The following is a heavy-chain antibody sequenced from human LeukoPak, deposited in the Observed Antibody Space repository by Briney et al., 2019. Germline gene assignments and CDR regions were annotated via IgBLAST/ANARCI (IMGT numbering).Heavy chain of an antibody. J-gene: IGHJ5*02. CDR2: VHYSGSA. Sequence: SETLSLTCTVSGGSFSSYYWSWIRQPPEKGLEWIGYVHYSGSAKYNPSLKSRVTISVDTSKNQFSLKLSSVTAADTAVYYCARALGYCSGGSCYYWFDPWGQGTLVTVSS. V-gene: IGHV4-59*01. D-gene: IGHD2-15*01. CDR1: GGSFSSYY. CDR3: ARALGYCSGGSCYYWFDP.